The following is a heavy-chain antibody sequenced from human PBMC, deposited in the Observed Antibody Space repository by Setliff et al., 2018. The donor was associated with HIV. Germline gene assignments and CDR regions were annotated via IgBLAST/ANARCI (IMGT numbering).Heavy chain of an antibody. CDR1: GDSISRYY. V-gene: IGHV4-59*01. CDR3: ARDLSSGWYFDY. CDR2: IYYSGSS. D-gene: IGHD6-19*01. Sequence: SETLSLTCTVSGDSISRYYWSWIRQPPGKGLEWIGYIYYSGSSNYNPSLKSRVTISVNTSKNQFSLKLSSVTAADTAVYYCARDLSSGWYFDYWVQGTLVTVSS. J-gene: IGHJ4*02.